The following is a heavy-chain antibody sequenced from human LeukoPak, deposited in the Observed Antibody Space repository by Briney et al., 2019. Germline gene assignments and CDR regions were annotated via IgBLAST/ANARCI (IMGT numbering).Heavy chain of an antibody. Sequence: KPGVSLRLSCAASGFTFSSYSMNWVRQAPGKGLEWVSSISSSSSYIYYADSVKGRFTISRDNAKNSLYLQMNSLRAEDTAVYYCARAMLWFGELSYAPVDYWGQGTLVTVSS. CDR1: GFTFSSYS. V-gene: IGHV3-21*01. CDR2: ISSSSSYI. CDR3: ARAMLWFGELSYAPVDY. D-gene: IGHD3-10*01. J-gene: IGHJ4*02.